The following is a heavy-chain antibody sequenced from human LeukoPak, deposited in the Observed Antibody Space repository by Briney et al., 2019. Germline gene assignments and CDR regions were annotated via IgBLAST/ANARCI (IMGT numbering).Heavy chain of an antibody. CDR1: GGSISSYY. J-gene: IGHJ4*02. V-gene: IGHV4-59*08. CDR2: IYYGGST. D-gene: IGHD5-18*01. CDR3: ARHAYTYAQSLLSLDY. Sequence: SETLSLTCTVSGGSISSYYWSWIRQHPGKGLEWIGYIYYGGSTNSNPSLKSRVTISVDTSKNQFSLNLSSVTAADTAVYYCARHAYTYAQSLLSLDYWGQGTLVTVSS.